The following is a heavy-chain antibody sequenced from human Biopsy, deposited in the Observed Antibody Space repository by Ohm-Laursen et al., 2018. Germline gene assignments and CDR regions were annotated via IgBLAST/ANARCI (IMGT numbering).Heavy chain of an antibody. CDR3: ARDGAGSYHDY. Sequence: SLRLSCAASGFTFSDYYMSWIRQAPGKGLEWLSYISGSGTTIFYADSVKGRFTVSRDNAKNSLYLQMNSLTVEDTAVYYCARDGAGSYHDYRGQGTLATVSS. V-gene: IGHV3-11*01. D-gene: IGHD3-10*01. CDR2: ISGSGTTI. CDR1: GFTFSDYY. J-gene: IGHJ4*02.